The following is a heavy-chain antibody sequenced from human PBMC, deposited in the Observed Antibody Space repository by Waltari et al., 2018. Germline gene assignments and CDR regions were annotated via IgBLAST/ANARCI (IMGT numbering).Heavy chain of an antibody. CDR2: IIPKIGAS. CDR3: ATDTSPPY. J-gene: IGHJ4*02. D-gene: IGHD2-2*01. Sequence: QLQLVQSGAAVKKPGSSVKVSCKASGGTFGRFAISWGRQAAGEGLEWMGGIIPKIGASNYAQKFQGRVTITADDSTRIAYMEVSSLSFEDTAVYFCATDTSPPYWGQGTLVIVSS. CDR1: GGTFGRFA. V-gene: IGHV1-69*01.